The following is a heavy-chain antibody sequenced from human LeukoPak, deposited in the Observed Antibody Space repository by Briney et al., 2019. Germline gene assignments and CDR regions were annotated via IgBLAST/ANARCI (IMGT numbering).Heavy chain of an antibody. CDR1: GGSISSYY. D-gene: IGHD6-13*01. Sequence: SETLFLTCTVSGGSISSYYWSWIRQPPGKGLEWIGYIYYSGSTNYNPSLKSRVTISVDTSKNQFSLKLSSVTAADTAVYYCARGADSSSWNWLDPWGQGTLVTVPS. V-gene: IGHV4-59*01. CDR3: ARGADSSSWNWLDP. CDR2: IYYSGST. J-gene: IGHJ5*02.